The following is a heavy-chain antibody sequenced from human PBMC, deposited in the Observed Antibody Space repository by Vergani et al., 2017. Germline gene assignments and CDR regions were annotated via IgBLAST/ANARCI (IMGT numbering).Heavy chain of an antibody. CDR3: PSVTRETFVPTPSHMDV. J-gene: IGHJ6*03. CDR2: NYYSGST. V-gene: IGHV4-39*07. CDR1: GGSISSSSYY. Sequence: QLQLQESGPGLVKPSETLSLTCTVSGGSISSSSYYWGWIRQPPVKGLEWIGSNYYSGSTYYNPSIKSRVTISVDNSRDQFSLKLSSVTAADTAVYYCPSVTRETFVPTPSHMDVWGKGTTVTVSS. D-gene: IGHD2-21*01.